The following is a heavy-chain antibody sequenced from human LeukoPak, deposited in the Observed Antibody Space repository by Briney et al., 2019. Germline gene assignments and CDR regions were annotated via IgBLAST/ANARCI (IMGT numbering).Heavy chain of an antibody. CDR3: ARDGYRTGAFDI. V-gene: IGHV3-53*01. D-gene: IGHD5-24*01. CDR2: IYSGGST. CDR1: GFTFSSYS. J-gene: IGHJ3*02. Sequence: GGSLRLSCAASGFTFSSYSMNWVRQAPGKGLEWVSVIYSGGSTYYADSVKDRFTISRDNSKNTLYLQMNSLRAEDTAVYYCARDGYRTGAFDIWGQGTMVTVSS.